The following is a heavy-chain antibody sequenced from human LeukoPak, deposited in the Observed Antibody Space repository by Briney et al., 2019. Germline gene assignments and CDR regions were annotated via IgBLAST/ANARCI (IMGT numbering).Heavy chain of an antibody. D-gene: IGHD2-15*01. Sequence: PSETLSLTCSVSGYSISSGNYWGWIRQPPGKGLEWIGSIYHSGSTYYNSSLKSRVTISVDTSKNQFSLKLSSVTAADTAVYYCARGSLVVAATRHYYYYMDVWGKGTTVTVSS. CDR3: ARGSLVVAATRHYYYYMDV. V-gene: IGHV4-38-2*02. J-gene: IGHJ6*03. CDR1: GYSISSGNY. CDR2: IYHSGST.